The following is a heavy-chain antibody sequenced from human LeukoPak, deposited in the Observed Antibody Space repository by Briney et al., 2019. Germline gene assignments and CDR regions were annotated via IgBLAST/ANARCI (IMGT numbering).Heavy chain of an antibody. V-gene: IGHV3-48*01. CDR1: GFTFSSYS. Sequence: GGSLRLSCAASGFTFSSYSINWVCQAPGKGQERVSYISSSSSTIYYADSVKGRFTISRDNAKNSLYLQMNSLRAEDTAVYYCARDLGVFVAALDYWGQGTLVPVSS. CDR3: ARDLGVFVAALDY. CDR2: ISSSSSTI. D-gene: IGHD3-16*01. J-gene: IGHJ4*02.